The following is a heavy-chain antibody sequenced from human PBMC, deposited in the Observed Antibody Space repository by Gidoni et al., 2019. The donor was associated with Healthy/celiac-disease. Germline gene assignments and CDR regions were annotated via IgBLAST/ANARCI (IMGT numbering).Heavy chain of an antibody. Sequence: QVQLVQSGAEVKKPGASVKVSCKASGYTFTSYDINWVRQATGQGLEWMGWMNPNSGNTGYAQKFQGRVTMTRNTSISTAYMGLSSLRSEDTAVYYCASAARGSSEDWFDPWGQGTLVTVSS. CDR3: ASAARGSSEDWFDP. V-gene: IGHV1-8*01. D-gene: IGHD6-13*01. CDR2: MNPNSGNT. J-gene: IGHJ5*02. CDR1: GYTFTSYD.